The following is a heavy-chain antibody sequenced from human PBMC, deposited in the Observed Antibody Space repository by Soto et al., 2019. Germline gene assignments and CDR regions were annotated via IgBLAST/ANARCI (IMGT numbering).Heavy chain of an antibody. J-gene: IGHJ4*02. CDR2: INHSGST. Sequence: QVQLQQWGAGLLKPSEILSLTCGVYGGSFSGYDWTWIRQPPGPGMEWIGEINHSGSTNYNPSLKSRVTISVDTSQHQFSLKLTSVTAADTAVYYCARDKITGLFDYWGQGTLVTVSS. CDR1: GGSFSGYD. D-gene: IGHD2-8*02. CDR3: ARDKITGLFDY. V-gene: IGHV4-34*01.